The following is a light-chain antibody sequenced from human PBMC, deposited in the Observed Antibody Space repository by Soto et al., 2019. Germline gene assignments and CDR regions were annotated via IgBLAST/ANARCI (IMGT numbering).Light chain of an antibody. CDR1: QGIKND. J-gene: IGKJ1*01. V-gene: IGKV1-17*01. Sequence: DIQMTQSRSSLSASVGDGVTITCRASQGIKNDLAWYQQKPGKAPKRLIYAVSSLQSEVPSRFSGSGSGTEFTLTISSLQPEDVATYYCLQHHSYPQTFGQGTKVEI. CDR3: LQHHSYPQT. CDR2: AVS.